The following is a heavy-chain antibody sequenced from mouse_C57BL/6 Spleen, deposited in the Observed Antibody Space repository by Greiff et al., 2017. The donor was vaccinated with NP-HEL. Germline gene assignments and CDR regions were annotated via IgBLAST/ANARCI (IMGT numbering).Heavy chain of an antibody. Sequence: EVKLMESGPGLVKPSQSLSLTCSVTGYSITSGYYWNWIRQFPGNKLEWMGYISYDGSNNYNPSLKNRISITRDTSKNQFFLKLNSVATEDTATYYCARDYENGGGFAYWGQGTLVTVSA. CDR1: GYSITSGYY. D-gene: IGHD2-3*01. J-gene: IGHJ3*01. CDR2: ISYDGSN. V-gene: IGHV3-6*01. CDR3: ARDYENGGGFAY.